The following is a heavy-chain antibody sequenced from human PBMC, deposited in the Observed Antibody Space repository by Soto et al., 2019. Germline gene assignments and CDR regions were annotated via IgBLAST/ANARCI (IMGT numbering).Heavy chain of an antibody. V-gene: IGHV3-30-3*01. J-gene: IGHJ5*02. Sequence: VRLSCAASGFTFSSYAMHWVRQAPGKGLEWVAVISYDGSNKYYADSVKGRFTISRDNSKNTLYLQMNSLRAEDTAVYYCARPGEQLLLNGWFDPWGQGTLVTVSS. CDR3: ARPGEQLLLNGWFDP. D-gene: IGHD2-2*01. CDR1: GFTFSSYA. CDR2: ISYDGSNK.